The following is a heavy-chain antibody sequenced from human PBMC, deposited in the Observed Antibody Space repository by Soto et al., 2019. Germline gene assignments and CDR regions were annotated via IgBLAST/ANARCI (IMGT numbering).Heavy chain of an antibody. Sequence: ASVKVSCKTSGFTFTKYYTHWVRQAPGQGLDWVGVINPSGRTTSYAQKFLGRVTMTRDASTATVYMELNSLRSEDTAVYYCARDLDVTTVTTSFDSRGQGTLVTVSS. CDR1: GFTFTKYY. D-gene: IGHD4-17*01. V-gene: IGHV1-46*01. CDR3: ARDLDVTTVTTSFDS. J-gene: IGHJ5*01. CDR2: INPSGRTT.